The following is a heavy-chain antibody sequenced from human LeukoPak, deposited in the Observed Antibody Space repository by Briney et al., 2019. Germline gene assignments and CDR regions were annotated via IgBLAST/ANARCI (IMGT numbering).Heavy chain of an antibody. J-gene: IGHJ4*02. CDR1: GFTFSSYS. CDR3: ARHNRDGYNYYFDY. CDR2: ITSNGGST. D-gene: IGHD5-24*01. V-gene: IGHV3-64*04. Sequence: PGGSLRLSCSGSGFTFSSYSMHWVRQAPGKGLEYVSGITSNGGSTYYADSMKGRFTISRHNSQNTLYLQMNSLRAEDTAVYYCARHNRDGYNYYFDYWGQGTLVTVSS.